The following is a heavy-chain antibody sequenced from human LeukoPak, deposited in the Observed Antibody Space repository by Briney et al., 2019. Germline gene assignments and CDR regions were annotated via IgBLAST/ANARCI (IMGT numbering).Heavy chain of an antibody. CDR1: GGSFSGYY. D-gene: IGHD3-22*01. CDR2: INHSGST. CDR3: ARGQWGNYYDSSGYYFWFDP. J-gene: IGHJ5*02. V-gene: IGHV4-34*01. Sequence: PSETLSLTCAVYGGSFSGYYWSWIRQPPGKGLEWIGEINHSGSTNYNPSLKSRVTISVDTSKNQFSLKLSSVTAADTAVYYCARGQWGNYYDSSGYYFWFDPWGQGTLVTVSS.